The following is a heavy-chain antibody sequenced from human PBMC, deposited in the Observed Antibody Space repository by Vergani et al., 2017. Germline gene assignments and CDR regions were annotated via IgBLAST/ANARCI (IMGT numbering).Heavy chain of an antibody. J-gene: IGHJ4*02. CDR1: GFTFSSYG. Sequence: QVQLVESGGGVVQPGRSLRLSCAASGFTFSSYGMHWVRQAPGKGLEWVAFIRYDGSNKYYADSVKGRFTISRDNSKNTLYLQMNSLRAEDTAVYYCAKDSVNYYDSSGSPRPRTDYWGQGTLVTVSS. V-gene: IGHV3-30*02. CDR3: AKDSVNYYDSSGSPRPRTDY. D-gene: IGHD3-22*01. CDR2: IRYDGSNK.